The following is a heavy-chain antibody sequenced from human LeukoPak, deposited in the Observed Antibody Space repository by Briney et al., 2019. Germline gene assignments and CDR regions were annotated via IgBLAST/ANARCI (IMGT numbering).Heavy chain of an antibody. J-gene: IGHJ4*02. CDR2: IIPIFGTA. CDR3: ARVGAGSSSWYSAPFDY. CDR1: GGTFSSYA. D-gene: IGHD6-13*01. Sequence: SVKVSCKASGGTFSSYAISRVRQAPGQGVEWMGGIIPIFGTANYAQKFQGRVTITADKSTSTAYMELSSLRSEDTAVYYCARVGAGSSSWYSAPFDYWGQGTLVTVSS. V-gene: IGHV1-69*06.